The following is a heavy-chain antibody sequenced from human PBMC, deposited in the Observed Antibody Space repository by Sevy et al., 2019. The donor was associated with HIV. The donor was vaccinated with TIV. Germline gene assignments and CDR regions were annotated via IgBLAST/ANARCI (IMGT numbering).Heavy chain of an antibody. CDR2: IKQDGSEK. CDR3: ARGGYSGYDYGDY. J-gene: IGHJ4*02. D-gene: IGHD5-12*01. CDR1: GFTFSSYW. V-gene: IGHV3-7*03. Sequence: GGSLRLSCAASGFTFSSYWMSWVRQAPGKGLEWVANIKQDGSEKYYVDSVKGRFTISRDNAKNSVYLQMNSLRAEDTAVYYCARGGYSGYDYGDYWGQGTLVTVSS.